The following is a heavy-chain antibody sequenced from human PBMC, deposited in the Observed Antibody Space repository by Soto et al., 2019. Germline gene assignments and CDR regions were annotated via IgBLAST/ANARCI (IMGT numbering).Heavy chain of an antibody. D-gene: IGHD1-1*01. CDR3: AKDRPRRTSGYFFDY. Sequence: ASVKVSCKASGYTFTSYYMHWVRQAPGQGLEWMGIINPSGGSTSYAQKFQGRVTMTSDTSTSTVYMELSSLRAEDTALYYCAKDRPRRTSGYFFDYWGQGTPVTVSS. J-gene: IGHJ4*02. CDR2: INPSGGST. V-gene: IGHV1-46*01. CDR1: GYTFTSYY.